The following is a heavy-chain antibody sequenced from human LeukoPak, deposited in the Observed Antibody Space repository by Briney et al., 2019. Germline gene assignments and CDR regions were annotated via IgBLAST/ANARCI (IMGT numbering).Heavy chain of an antibody. CDR3: ARSFYDIVVVPAEDWFDP. CDR1: GYTFTSYG. CDR2: ISAYNGNT. V-gene: IGHV1-18*01. J-gene: IGHJ5*02. D-gene: IGHD2-2*01. Sequence: ASVKVPCKASGYTFTSYGISWVRQAPGQGLEWMGWISAYNGNTNYAQKLQGRVTMTTDTSTSTAYMELRSLRSDDTAVYYCARSFYDIVVVPAEDWFDPWGQGTLVTVSS.